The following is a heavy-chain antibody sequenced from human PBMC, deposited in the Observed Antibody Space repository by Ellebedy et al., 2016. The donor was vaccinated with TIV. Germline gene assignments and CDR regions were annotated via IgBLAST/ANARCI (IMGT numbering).Heavy chain of an antibody. V-gene: IGHV3-15*01. J-gene: IGHJ4*02. CDR2: IKKKSEGGTT. D-gene: IGHD3-10*01. Sequence: GESLKISCEVSGFTFSNAWMHWVRQAPGKGLEWVGRIKKKSEGGTTDYAAPVQGRFTISRDDSQNTLYLQMIGLQSEDTATYYCTTGSTWFGELWGQGTLVLVSA. CDR3: TTGSTWFGEL. CDR1: GFTFSNAW.